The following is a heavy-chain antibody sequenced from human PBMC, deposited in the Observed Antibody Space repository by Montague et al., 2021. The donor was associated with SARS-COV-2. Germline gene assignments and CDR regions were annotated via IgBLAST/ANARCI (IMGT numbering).Heavy chain of an antibody. D-gene: IGHD4-17*01. CDR1: GYTFVRYY. V-gene: IGHV1-46*01. CDR2: INVSGDST. J-gene: IGHJ4*02. Sequence: SVKVSCKASGYTFVRYYMHWVRQAPGQGLEWMGLINVSGDSTDYAQKFQGRVAMTRDTSTSTVYMELTSLRSEDTAVYYCARGYGDTDFDYWGQGTLVTVSS. CDR3: ARGYGDTDFDY.